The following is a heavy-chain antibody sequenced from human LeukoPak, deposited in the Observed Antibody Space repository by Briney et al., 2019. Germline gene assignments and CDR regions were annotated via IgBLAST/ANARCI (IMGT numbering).Heavy chain of an antibody. CDR1: GFTFDDYD. J-gene: IGHJ4*02. V-gene: IGHV3-20*04. Sequence: PGGSLRLSCAASGFTFDDYDMSWVRQAPGRGLEWVSGINWSGSNTGYADSVKGQFTISRDNAKNSLDLQMNSLRAEDMALYYCARDLGGWPQSYYFDYWGQGTLVTVSS. D-gene: IGHD6-19*01. CDR2: INWSGSNT. CDR3: ARDLGGWPQSYYFDY.